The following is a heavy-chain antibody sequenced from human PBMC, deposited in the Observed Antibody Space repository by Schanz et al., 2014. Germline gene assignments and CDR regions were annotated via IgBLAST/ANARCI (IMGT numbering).Heavy chain of an antibody. CDR3: ARWGIGDSRSSYVPLDY. V-gene: IGHV1-3*01. D-gene: IGHD6-13*01. Sequence: QVPLVQSGADVKKPGASVRVSCKASGYTFTDYTIHWVRQAPGQGLEWMGWIKADNGNTQYSQTFQGRLTITRDTSASTAYMDLSGLRDGETAVYYCARWGIGDSRSSYVPLDYWGQGTLVTVSS. CDR2: IKADNGNT. CDR1: GYTFTDYT. J-gene: IGHJ4*02.